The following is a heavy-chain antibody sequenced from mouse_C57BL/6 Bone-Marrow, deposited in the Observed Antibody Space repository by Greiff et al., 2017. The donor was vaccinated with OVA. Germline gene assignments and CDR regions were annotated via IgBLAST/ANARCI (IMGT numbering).Heavy chain of an antibody. CDR1: GYTFTDYE. D-gene: IGHD2-1*01. CDR3: TRGYGNCYAMDY. J-gene: IGHJ4*01. Sequence: VQLQESGAELVRPGASVTLSCKASGYTFTDYEMHWVKQTPVHGLEWIGAIDPETGGTAYNQKFKGKAILTADKSSSTAYMELRSLTSEDSAVYYYTRGYGNCYAMDYWGQGTSVTVSS. V-gene: IGHV1-15*01. CDR2: IDPETGGT.